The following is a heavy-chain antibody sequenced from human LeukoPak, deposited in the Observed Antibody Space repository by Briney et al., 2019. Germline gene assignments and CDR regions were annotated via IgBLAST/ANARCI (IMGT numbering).Heavy chain of an antibody. CDR2: IHYSGTT. Sequence: SETLSLTCTVSGGSISGYYWSWIRQPPGKGLEWIGYIHYSGTTHYNPSLKSRVTISVDTSKNQFSLKLSSVTAADTAVYYCARGGGYASPIGYWGQGALVTVSS. CDR3: ARGGGYASPIGY. D-gene: IGHD5-12*01. CDR1: GGSISGYY. J-gene: IGHJ4*02. V-gene: IGHV4-59*01.